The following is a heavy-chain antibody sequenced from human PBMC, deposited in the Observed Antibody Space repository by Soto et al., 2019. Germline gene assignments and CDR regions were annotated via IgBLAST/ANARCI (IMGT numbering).Heavy chain of an antibody. J-gene: IGHJ5*02. CDR2: IIPIFGTA. V-gene: IGHV1-69*01. D-gene: IGHD6-19*01. CDR1: GGTFSSYA. Sequence: QVQLVQSGAEVKKPGSSVKVSCKASGGTFSSYAISWVRQAPGQGLEWMGGIIPIFGTANYAQKFQGRVTITADESTSTAYMELSSLRSEDTAVYSCARDGPHSIAVAGTGWFDPWGKGTLVTVSS. CDR3: ARDGPHSIAVAGTGWFDP.